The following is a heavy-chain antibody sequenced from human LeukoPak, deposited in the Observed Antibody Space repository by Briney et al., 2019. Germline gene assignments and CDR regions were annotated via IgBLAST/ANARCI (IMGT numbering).Heavy chain of an antibody. Sequence: GGSLRLSCAASGFTLNNYAMNWVRQAPGKGLEWVSLISSSCDATYYADSVQARFIITRHNSRNTLSLHIDRLRVEDTATYYCARGTPDLDYWGQGTRVIVSS. J-gene: IGHJ4*02. CDR1: GFTLNNYA. CDR2: ISSSCDAT. V-gene: IGHV3-23*01. CDR3: ARGTPDLDY. D-gene: IGHD1-14*01.